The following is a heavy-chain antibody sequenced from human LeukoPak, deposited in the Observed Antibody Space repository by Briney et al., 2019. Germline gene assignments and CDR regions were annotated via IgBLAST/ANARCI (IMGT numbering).Heavy chain of an antibody. V-gene: IGHV1-2*02. CDR3: ARVPVAVDYYDSSIVVGAFDI. D-gene: IGHD3-22*01. J-gene: IGHJ3*02. CDR1: GYTFTGYY. CDR2: INPNSGGT. Sequence: GASVKVSCKASGYTFTGYYMHWVRQAPGQGLEWMGWINPNSGGTNYAQKFQGRVTMTRDTSISTAYMELSRLRSDDTAVYYCARVPVAVDYYDSSIVVGAFDIWGQGTMVTVSS.